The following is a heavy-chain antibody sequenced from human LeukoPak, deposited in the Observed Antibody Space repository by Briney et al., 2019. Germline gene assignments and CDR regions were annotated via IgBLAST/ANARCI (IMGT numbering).Heavy chain of an antibody. CDR1: GFSFGYYG. J-gene: IGHJ1*01. V-gene: IGHV3-30*02. CDR3: VKGLTGIAVAGARGY. D-gene: IGHD6-13*01. CDR2: IRYDGSNQ. Sequence: GGSLRLSCAASGFSFGYYGMHWVRQAPGKGLEWVTFIRYDGSNQYYTDSVKGRFTISRDNSKNTLDLQMNSLRAEDTAGYYCVKGLTGIAVAGARGYWGHGTLVTVSS.